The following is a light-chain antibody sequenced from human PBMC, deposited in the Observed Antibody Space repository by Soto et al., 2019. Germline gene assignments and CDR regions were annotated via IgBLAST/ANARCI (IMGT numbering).Light chain of an antibody. CDR3: SSYTSSYTLL. J-gene: IGLJ2*01. Sequence: QSALTQPASVSGSPGQSITISCTGTSSDVGGYNYVSWYQQHPGKAPKLMICEVNNRPSGVSNRFSGSKSGNTASLTISGLQAEDEADYYCSSYTSSYTLLFGGGTQLTVL. CDR1: SSDVGGYNY. V-gene: IGLV2-14*01. CDR2: EVN.